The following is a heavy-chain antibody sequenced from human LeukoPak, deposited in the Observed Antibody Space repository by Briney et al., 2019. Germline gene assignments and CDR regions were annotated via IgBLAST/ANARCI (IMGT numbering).Heavy chain of an antibody. CDR2: IYYSGST. CDR3: ARSPCGADCYFDS. CDR1: GGSINSYY. Sequence: PSETLSLTCTVSGGSINSYYWSWIRQPPGKGLEWIGYIYYSGSTNYNPSLKSRVTISVDTSKNQFSLSLRSVTAADTAVYYCARSPCGADCYFDSWGQGTLVTVSS. J-gene: IGHJ4*02. D-gene: IGHD2-21*02. V-gene: IGHV4-59*08.